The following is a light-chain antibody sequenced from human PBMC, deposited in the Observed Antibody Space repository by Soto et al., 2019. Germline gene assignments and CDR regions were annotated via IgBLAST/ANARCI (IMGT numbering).Light chain of an antibody. CDR3: QQRSNWPYLT. CDR2: DAS. CDR1: QSCRNS. Sequence: DLQMTQSPSTLSASVGDRVTITCRASQSCRNSLAWYQQKAGKAPTLLIYDASTLQSGVPSRFSGSGSGTEFSLTISSLQPDDFAVYYCQQRSNWPYLTFGGGTRV. V-gene: IGKV1-5*01. J-gene: IGKJ4*01.